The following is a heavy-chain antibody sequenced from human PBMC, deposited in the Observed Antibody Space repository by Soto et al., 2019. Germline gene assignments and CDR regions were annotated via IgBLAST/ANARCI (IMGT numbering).Heavy chain of an antibody. CDR1: GFTFSGSA. CDR2: IRSKANSYAT. J-gene: IGHJ4*02. Sequence: DVQLVESGGGLVQPGGSLKLSCAVSGFTFSGSAMHWVRQASGKGLEWVGRIRSKANSYATAYAASVKGRFTVSRDDSKNTAYLQMNSLKTEDTAVYYCTRHVELWSGYFDYWGQGILVTVSS. CDR3: TRHVELWSGYFDY. V-gene: IGHV3-73*01. D-gene: IGHD3-3*01.